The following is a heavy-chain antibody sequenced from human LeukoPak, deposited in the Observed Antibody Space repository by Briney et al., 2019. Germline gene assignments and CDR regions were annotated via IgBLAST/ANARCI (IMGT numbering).Heavy chain of an antibody. CDR2: INAGNGNT. D-gene: IGHD3-22*01. CDR3: ARDGPHDSSGYNAFDI. J-gene: IGHJ3*02. CDR1: GYTFTSYA. V-gene: IGHV1-3*01. Sequence: ASVKVSCKASGYTFTSYAMHWVRQAPGQRLEWMGWINAGNGNTKYSQKFQGRVTITRDTSASTAYMELSSLRSEDTAVYYCARDGPHDSSGYNAFDIWGQGTMVTVSS.